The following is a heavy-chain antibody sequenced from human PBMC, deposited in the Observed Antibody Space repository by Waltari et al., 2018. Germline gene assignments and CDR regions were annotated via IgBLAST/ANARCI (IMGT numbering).Heavy chain of an antibody. CDR1: GGTFSSYA. CDR2: IIPILGIA. Sequence: QFQLVQSGAEVKKPGSSVKVSCKASGGTFSSYAISWVRQAPGQGLEWMGGIIPILGIANYAQKFQGRVTITADESTSTAYMELSSLRSEDTAVYYCAKYCSGGSCYPEYFQHWGQGTLVTVSS. D-gene: IGHD2-15*01. CDR3: AKYCSGGSCYPEYFQH. V-gene: IGHV1-69*04. J-gene: IGHJ1*01.